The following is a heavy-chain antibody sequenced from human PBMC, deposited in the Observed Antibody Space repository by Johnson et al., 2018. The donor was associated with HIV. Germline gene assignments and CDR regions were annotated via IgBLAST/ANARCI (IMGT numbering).Heavy chain of an antibody. J-gene: IGHJ3*02. Sequence: QLVESGGGFVQPGGALRLSCAASGFTVRSNYMSWVRQAPGKGLVWVAVIYRGGTTYYADSVKGRFTISRDNSKNTLYLQMNSLRAEDTAVYYCAKDRGSGWYRDAFDIWGQGTMVTVSS. V-gene: IGHV3-66*02. CDR1: GFTVRSNY. D-gene: IGHD6-19*01. CDR2: IYRGGTT. CDR3: AKDRGSGWYRDAFDI.